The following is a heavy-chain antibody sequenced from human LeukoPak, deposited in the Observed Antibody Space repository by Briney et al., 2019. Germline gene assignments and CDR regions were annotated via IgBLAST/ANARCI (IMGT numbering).Heavy chain of an antibody. CDR1: GFTFNTYW. D-gene: IGHD3-10*01. Sequence: GGSLRLSCAASGFTFNTYWMYWVRQAPGKGLVWVSRINSDGSSTNYADSVKGRFTISRDNAKNTLYVQINSLRAEDTAVYYCAKVTYGSGTYGAFDYWGQGTLVTVSS. V-gene: IGHV3-74*01. J-gene: IGHJ4*02. CDR3: AKVTYGSGTYGAFDY. CDR2: INSDGSST.